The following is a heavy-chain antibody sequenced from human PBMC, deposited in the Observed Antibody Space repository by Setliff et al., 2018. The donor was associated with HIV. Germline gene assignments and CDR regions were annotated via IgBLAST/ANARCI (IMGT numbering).Heavy chain of an antibody. J-gene: IGHJ4*02. CDR3: AKDRYYDSSGSPFDY. CDR2: ISESG. Sequence: GGSLRLSCAASGFAFSSQAMSWVRQAPGKGLDWVSVISESGYSADSVKGRFTISRDNSKNMLYLQMNSLRAEDTAVYYCAKDRYYDSSGSPFDYWGQGTLVTVSS. V-gene: IGHV3-23*01. D-gene: IGHD3-22*01. CDR1: GFAFSSQA.